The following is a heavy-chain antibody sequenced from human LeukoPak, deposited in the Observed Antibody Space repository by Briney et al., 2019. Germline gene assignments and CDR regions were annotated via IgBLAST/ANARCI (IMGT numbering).Heavy chain of an antibody. CDR1: GGTLSSFG. CDR2: ISAYNGNT. J-gene: IGHJ5*02. V-gene: IGHV1-18*01. Sequence: ASVKVSCKPSGGTLSSFGISWVRQAPGQGLEWMGWISAYNGNTNYAQKLQGRVTMTTDTSTSTAYMELRSLRSDDTAVYYCARDPGYSYGYNWFDPWGQGTLVTVSS. D-gene: IGHD5-18*01. CDR3: ARDPGYSYGYNWFDP.